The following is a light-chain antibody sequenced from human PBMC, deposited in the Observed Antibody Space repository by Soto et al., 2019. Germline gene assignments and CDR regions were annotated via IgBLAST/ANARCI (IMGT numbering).Light chain of an antibody. CDR2: DTS. J-gene: IGKJ5*01. CDR1: QSVSIY. CDR3: QQRSNWPPEIT. Sequence: DMVLTRSPATVYLITGERATLSCRAIQSVSIYLDWYQQKPGQAPRLLIYDTSNRATGIPARFSGSGSGTGFTLTFSSLEPEDFAVYYCQQRSNWPPEITFGQGTRLEIK. V-gene: IGKV3-11*01.